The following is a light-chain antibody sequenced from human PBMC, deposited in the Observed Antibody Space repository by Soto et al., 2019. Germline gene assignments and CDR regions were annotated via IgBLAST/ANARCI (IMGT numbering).Light chain of an antibody. CDR1: QSVSNNY. CDR2: GAS. V-gene: IGKV3-20*01. J-gene: IGKJ1*01. Sequence: EIVMTQSPTILSVSPGERATLSCRASQSVSNNYLAWYQQKPGQAPRLLIYGASNRATGIPDRFSGSGSGTDFTLTISRLEPEDFAVYYCQQYGSSPWTFGQGTKVYIK. CDR3: QQYGSSPWT.